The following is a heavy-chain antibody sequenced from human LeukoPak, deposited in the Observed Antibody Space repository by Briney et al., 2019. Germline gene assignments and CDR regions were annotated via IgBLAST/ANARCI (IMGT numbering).Heavy chain of an antibody. J-gene: IGHJ4*02. CDR1: GFTFSSYW. D-gene: IGHD6-19*01. V-gene: IGHV3-7*03. CDR3: AKLSDSRAVAGFFDY. Sequence: TGGSLRLSCAASGFTFSSYWMSWVRQAPGKGLEWVANIKQDGSEKYYVDSVKGRFTISRDNAKNSLYLQMNSLRAEDTAVYYCAKLSDSRAVAGFFDYWGQGTLVTVSS. CDR2: IKQDGSEK.